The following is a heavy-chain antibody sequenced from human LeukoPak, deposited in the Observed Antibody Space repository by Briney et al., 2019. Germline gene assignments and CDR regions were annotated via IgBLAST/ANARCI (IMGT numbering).Heavy chain of an antibody. CDR1: GFTFSTYS. Sequence: PGGSLRLSCAASGFTFSTYSMNWVRQAPGKGLEWVSSISSSSYIYYADSVKGRFTISRDNAKNSLYLQMNSLRAEDTAVYYCARDHSNLNYYDSYFDYWGQGTLVTVSS. CDR2: ISSSSYI. V-gene: IGHV3-21*01. CDR3: ARDHSNLNYYDSYFDY. D-gene: IGHD3-22*01. J-gene: IGHJ4*02.